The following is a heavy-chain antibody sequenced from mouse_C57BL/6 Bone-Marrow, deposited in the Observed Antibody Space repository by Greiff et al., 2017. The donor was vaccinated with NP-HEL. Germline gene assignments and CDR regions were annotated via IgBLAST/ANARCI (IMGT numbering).Heavy chain of an antibody. CDR2: IYPRSGNA. V-gene: IGHV1-81*01. D-gene: IGHD2-2*01. Sequence: VQLQQSGAELARPGASVKLSCKASGYTFTSYGISWVKQRTGQGLEWIGEIYPRSGNAYYNEKFKGKATLTADKSSSTAYMELRSLTSEDSAVYFCARGRLRRKDYFDYWGQGTTLTVSS. J-gene: IGHJ2*01. CDR1: GYTFTSYG. CDR3: ARGRLRRKDYFDY.